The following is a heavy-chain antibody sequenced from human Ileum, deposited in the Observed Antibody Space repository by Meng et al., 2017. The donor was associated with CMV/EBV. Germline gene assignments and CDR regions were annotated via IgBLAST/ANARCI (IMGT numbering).Heavy chain of an antibody. D-gene: IGHD2-2*01. J-gene: IGHJ4*02. CDR3: ANRYELIYFDY. CDR1: GFPFSAHN. CDR2: ISSTTTYT. V-gene: IGHV3-21*01. Sequence: GESLKISCAASGFPFSAHNMNWVRQAPGKGLEWVSSISSTTTYTYYADSLKGRFTISRDNDKNALYLQMNSLSAEDTAIYYYANRYELIYFDYWGQGTLVTVSS.